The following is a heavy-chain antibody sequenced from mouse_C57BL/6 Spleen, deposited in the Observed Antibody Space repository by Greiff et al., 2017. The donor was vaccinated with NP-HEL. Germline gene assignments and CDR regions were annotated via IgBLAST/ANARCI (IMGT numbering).Heavy chain of an antibody. J-gene: IGHJ1*03. CDR1: GYTFASYW. D-gene: IGHD2-10*02. V-gene: IGHV1-74*01. CDR3: AMGYGNYDWYFDV. Sequence: VQLQQPGAELVKPGASVKVSCKASGYTFASYWMHWVKQRPGQGLEWIGRIRPSDSDTNYNQKFKGKATLTVDKSSSTAYMQLSSLTSEDSAVYYCAMGYGNYDWYFDVWGTGTTVTVSS. CDR2: IRPSDSDT.